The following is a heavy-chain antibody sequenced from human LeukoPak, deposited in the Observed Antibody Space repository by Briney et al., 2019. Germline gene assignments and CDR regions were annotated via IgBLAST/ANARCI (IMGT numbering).Heavy chain of an antibody. D-gene: IGHD2-15*01. V-gene: IGHV3-73*01. Sequence: GGSLRLSCAASGFTFSGSAMHWVRQASGKGLEWVGRIRSKANSYATAYAASVKGRFTISRDDSKNTAYLQMNSLKTEDTAVYYCTRQSRDGYCSGGSCYHSEQNWFDPWGQGTLVTVSS. CDR2: IRSKANSYAT. CDR1: GFTFSGSA. J-gene: IGHJ5*02. CDR3: TRQSRDGYCSGGSCYHSEQNWFDP.